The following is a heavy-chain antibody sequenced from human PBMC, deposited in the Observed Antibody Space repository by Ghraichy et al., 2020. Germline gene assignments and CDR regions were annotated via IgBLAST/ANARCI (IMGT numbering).Heavy chain of an antibody. CDR1: GFTFSNYW. CDR3: ARDRNIGYYYGSGPGY. D-gene: IGHD3-10*01. CDR2: ISADVSRT. Sequence: GESLNISCVGSGFTFSNYWMHWVRQAPGKGLVWVSRISADVSRTNYADSVKGRFTISRDNAKNTVYLQLNSLRVDDTALYYCARDRNIGYYYGSGPGYWGQGTLITVSS. J-gene: IGHJ4*02. V-gene: IGHV3-74*01.